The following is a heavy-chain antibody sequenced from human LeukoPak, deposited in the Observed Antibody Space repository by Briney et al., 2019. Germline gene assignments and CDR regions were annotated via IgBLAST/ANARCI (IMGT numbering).Heavy chain of an antibody. CDR3: AKDASGSSYDAFDI. CDR2: ISSRGSTI. CDR1: GFTFSRNS. J-gene: IGHJ3*02. Sequence: GGSLRLSCAASGFTFSRNSMNWVRQAPGKGLEWVSEISSRGSTIYYADSVKGRFTISRDNSKNTLYLQMNSLRAEDTAVYYCAKDASGSSYDAFDIWGQGTMVTVSS. V-gene: IGHV3-48*01.